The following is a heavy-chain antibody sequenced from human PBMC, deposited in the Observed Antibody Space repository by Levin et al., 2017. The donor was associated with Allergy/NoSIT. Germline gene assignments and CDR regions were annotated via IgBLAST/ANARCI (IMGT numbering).Heavy chain of an antibody. CDR2: ISDSGST. V-gene: IGHV4-59*01. Sequence: SETLSLTCAVSGGSISGYYWSWIRQSPGKGLEWIGYISDSGSTNYNPSLESRVTISVDTSKNQLSLKMTSVTAADTAVYYCARYFGVTSGYYFHFDYWGQGTLVTVSS. CDR1: GGSISGYY. CDR3: ARYFGVTSGYYFHFDY. J-gene: IGHJ4*02. D-gene: IGHD3-22*01.